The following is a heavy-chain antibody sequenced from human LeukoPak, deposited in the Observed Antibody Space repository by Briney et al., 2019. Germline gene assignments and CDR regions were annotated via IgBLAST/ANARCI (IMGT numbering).Heavy chain of an antibody. CDR1: GVTFTTDD. D-gene: IGHD4-23*01. CDR3: AKLNTTVAFDY. Sequence: PGGSLRLSCAASGVTFTTDDMHWVRQAPGKGLEWVASIRFDGSSKYYGDSGKGRFTISRNNSKNTLYLQMNSLRTEDTAVYYCAKLNTTVAFDYWGQGTLVTVSS. CDR2: IRFDGSSK. V-gene: IGHV3-30*02. J-gene: IGHJ4*02.